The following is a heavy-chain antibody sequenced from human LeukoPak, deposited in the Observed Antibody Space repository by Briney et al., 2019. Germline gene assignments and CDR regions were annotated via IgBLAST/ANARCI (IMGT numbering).Heavy chain of an antibody. D-gene: IGHD4-17*01. CDR3: ARDLPLPLYGDYTGDAFDI. V-gene: IGHV1-69*04. Sequence: SVKVSCKASGGTFSSYTISWVRQAPGQGLEWMGRIIPILGIANYAQKFQGRVTITADKSTSTAYMELSSLRSEDTAVYYCARDLPLPLYGDYTGDAFDIWGQGTMVTVSS. CDR2: IIPILGIA. CDR1: GGTFSSYT. J-gene: IGHJ3*02.